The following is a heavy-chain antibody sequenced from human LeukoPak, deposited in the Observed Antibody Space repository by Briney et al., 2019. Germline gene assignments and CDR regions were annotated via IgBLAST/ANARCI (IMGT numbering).Heavy chain of an antibody. CDR1: GGLISSSSSF. J-gene: IGHJ4*02. D-gene: IGHD1-26*01. CDR2: VYYNFTT. CDR3: ARLSVSRIVGDLDY. Sequence: PADTLSLTCSVSGGLISSSSSFWAWIRQPPGQGLDWIGSVYYNFTTSYSPSLRSRITISVDTSKKQFSLNLRSVTAADTATYYCARLSVSRIVGDLDYWGQGTLVTVSS. V-gene: IGHV4-39*01.